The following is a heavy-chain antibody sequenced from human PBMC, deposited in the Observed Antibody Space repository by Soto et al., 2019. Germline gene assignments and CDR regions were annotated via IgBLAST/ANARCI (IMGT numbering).Heavy chain of an antibody. J-gene: IGHJ6*03. Sequence: SVKVSCKASGGTFSSYTISWVRQAPGQGLEWMGRIIPILGIANYAQKFQGRVTITADKSTSTAYMELSSLRSEDTAVYYCARDLGYYYYMDVWGKGTTVTVSS. CDR1: GGTFSSYT. V-gene: IGHV1-69*04. CDR2: IIPILGIA. CDR3: ARDLGYYYYMDV.